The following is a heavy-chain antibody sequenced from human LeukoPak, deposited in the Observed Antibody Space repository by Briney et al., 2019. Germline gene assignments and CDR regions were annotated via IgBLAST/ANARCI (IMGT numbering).Heavy chain of an antibody. D-gene: IGHD3-22*01. CDR3: ARVGWFYDSSGYGKGHFDY. Sequence: PSETLSLTCTVSGGSISSYYWSWFRQPPGRGLGWIGLFYYIGVTNYNPSLKCRVTISADTSKNQFSLKLSSVTAADTAVYYCARVGWFYDSSGYGKGHFDYWGQGTLVTVSS. J-gene: IGHJ4*02. V-gene: IGHV4-59*01. CDR1: GGSISSYY. CDR2: FYYIGVT.